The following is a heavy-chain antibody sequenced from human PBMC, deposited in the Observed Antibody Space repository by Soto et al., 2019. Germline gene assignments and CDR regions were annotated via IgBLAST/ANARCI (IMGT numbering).Heavy chain of an antibody. CDR3: ASRGVYVAYVDH. CDR2: IYYTGST. D-gene: IGHD3-16*01. CDR1: GGSVSRGNYY. Sequence: SETLSLTCTVSGGSVSRGNYYWSWIRQPPGKGLEWIGYIYYTGSTNYDPSLKSRVTISVDTSKNQFSLRLTSVTAADTAVYYCASRGVYVAYVDHWGRGTLFTVSS. J-gene: IGHJ4*02. V-gene: IGHV4-61*01.